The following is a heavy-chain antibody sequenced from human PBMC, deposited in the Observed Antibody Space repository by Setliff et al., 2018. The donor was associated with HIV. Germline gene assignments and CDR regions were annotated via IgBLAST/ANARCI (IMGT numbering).Heavy chain of an antibody. V-gene: IGHV4-34*01. CDR3: ARQEGVWFGELLVPSYFDY. D-gene: IGHD3-10*01. Sequence: TSETLSLTCAVYGGSFSSYYWIWSRQPPGKGLEWIGEINHSGSTAYNPSLKSRVTISVDTSKNQFSLKLNSVTAADTAVYYCARQEGVWFGELLVPSYFDYWGQGTLVTV. CDR1: GGSFSSYY. J-gene: IGHJ4*02. CDR2: INHSGST.